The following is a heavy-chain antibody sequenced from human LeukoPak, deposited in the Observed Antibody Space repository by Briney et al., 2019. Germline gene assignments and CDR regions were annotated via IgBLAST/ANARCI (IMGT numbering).Heavy chain of an antibody. CDR2: IYTSGST. D-gene: IGHD6-13*01. J-gene: IGHJ4*02. V-gene: IGHV4-4*07. Sequence: SETLSLTCTVSGGSISSYYWSWIRQPAGKGLEWIGRIYTSGSTNYNPSLKSRVTISVDTSKNQFSLKLSSVTAADTAVYYCARVETAAGYFDYWGQGTLVTVSS. CDR1: GGSISSYY. CDR3: ARVETAAGYFDY.